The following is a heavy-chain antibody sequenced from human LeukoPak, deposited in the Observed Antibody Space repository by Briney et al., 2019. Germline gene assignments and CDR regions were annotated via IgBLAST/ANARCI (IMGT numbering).Heavy chain of an antibody. CDR3: ARSVVSRSPYYNYYMDV. D-gene: IGHD2-15*01. CDR1: GYTFTSYD. Sequence: ASVKVSCKASGYTFTSYDINWVRQATGQGLEWMGWMNPNSGNTGYAQKFQGRVTMTRNTSISTAYMELSSLRSEDRAVYYCARSVVSRSPYYNYYMDVWGKGTTVTVSS. CDR2: MNPNSGNT. J-gene: IGHJ6*03. V-gene: IGHV1-8*01.